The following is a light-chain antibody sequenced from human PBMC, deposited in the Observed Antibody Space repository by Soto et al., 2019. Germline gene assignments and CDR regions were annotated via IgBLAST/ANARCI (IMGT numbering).Light chain of an antibody. CDR1: QTVSSTY. CDR3: QQYDNWPLT. CDR2: GAS. J-gene: IGKJ4*01. Sequence: EIVLTKSPVSPSLSPGERATLSCRTSQTVSSTYFAWYQQRPGQAPRLLIYGASSRATGIPARFSGSASGTDFTLSIRSLQSEECGVYFCQQYDNWPLTVGGGTKVDIK. V-gene: IGKV3-20*01.